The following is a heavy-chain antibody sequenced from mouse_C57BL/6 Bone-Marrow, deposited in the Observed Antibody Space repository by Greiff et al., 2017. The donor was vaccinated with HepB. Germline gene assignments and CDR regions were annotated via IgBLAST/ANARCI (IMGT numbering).Heavy chain of an antibody. CDR3: ARPYYYGSSYAMDY. J-gene: IGHJ4*01. D-gene: IGHD1-1*01. CDR1: GFTFSDYG. V-gene: IGHV5-15*01. Sequence: VHLVESGGGLVQPGGSLKLSCAASGFTFSDYGMAWVRQAPRKGPEWVAFISNLAYSIYYADTVTGRFTISRENAKNTLYLEMSSLRSEDTAMYYCARPYYYGSSYAMDYWGQGTSVTVSS. CDR2: ISNLAYSI.